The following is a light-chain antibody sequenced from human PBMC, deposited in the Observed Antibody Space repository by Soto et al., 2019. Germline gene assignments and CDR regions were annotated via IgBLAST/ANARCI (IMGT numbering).Light chain of an antibody. Sequence: QSALTQPRSVSGSPGQSVTISCTGTSSDVGGYNYVSWYQQHPGKAPTLMIYDVSTRPSGVPDRFSGSKSGNTASRTLSGLQAEDEADYYFCSYAGSYNLVFGGGTKLT. V-gene: IGLV2-11*01. CDR2: DVS. J-gene: IGLJ2*01. CDR1: SSDVGGYNY. CDR3: CSYAGSYNLV.